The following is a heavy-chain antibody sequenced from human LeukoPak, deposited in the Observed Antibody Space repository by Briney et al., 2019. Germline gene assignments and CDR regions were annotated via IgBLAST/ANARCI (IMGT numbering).Heavy chain of an antibody. V-gene: IGHV4-61*01. D-gene: IGHD3-22*01. Sequence: SETMSLTCTVSGGSVSSGSYYWSWIRQPPGKGLEWIGYIYYSGSTNYNPSLKSRVTISVDTSKNQFSLKLSSVTAADTAVYYCARDEVSDYYYYYGMDVWGQGTTVTVSS. CDR3: ARDEVSDYYYYYGMDV. J-gene: IGHJ6*02. CDR1: GGSVSSGSYY. CDR2: IYYSGST.